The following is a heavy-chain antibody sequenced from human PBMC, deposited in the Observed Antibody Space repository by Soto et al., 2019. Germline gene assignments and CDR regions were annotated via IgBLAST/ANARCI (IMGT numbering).Heavy chain of an antibody. D-gene: IGHD3-10*01. CDR1: GGSISSSSYY. Sequence: SETLSLTCTVSGGSISSSSYYWGWIRQPPGKGLEWIGCIYYSGSTYYNPSLKSRVTISVDTSKNQFSLKLSSVTAADTAVYYCARAGVIRINFDYWGQGTLVTVSS. CDR3: ARAGVIRINFDY. CDR2: IYYSGST. J-gene: IGHJ4*02. V-gene: IGHV4-30-4*08.